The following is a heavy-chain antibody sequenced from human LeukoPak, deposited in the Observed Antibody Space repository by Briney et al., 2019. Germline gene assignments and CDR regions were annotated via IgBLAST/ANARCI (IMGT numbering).Heavy chain of an antibody. CDR3: VSIDLDS. Sequence: ASVKVSCKVSGYTLTELSIHWVRQAPGKGLEWMGGEDGGPTYAQKFQGRVTMTKDTSTDTAYMDVSSLRSEDTAVYYCVSIDLDSWGQGTLVTVSS. CDR1: GYTLTELS. D-gene: IGHD3-16*02. V-gene: IGHV1-24*01. J-gene: IGHJ4*02. CDR2: EDGGP.